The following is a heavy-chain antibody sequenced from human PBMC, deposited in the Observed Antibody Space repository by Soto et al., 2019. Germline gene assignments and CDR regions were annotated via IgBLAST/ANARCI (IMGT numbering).Heavy chain of an antibody. V-gene: IGHV4-30-2*01. CDR1: GCSLSRGCFS. CDR2: IYHSGST. D-gene: IGHD5-12*01. J-gene: IGHJ4*02. CDR3: AAGGGLPRYY. Sequence: SGTLSPPCPVSGCSLSRGCFSWGWIRQPPGKGLEWIGYIYHSGSTYYNPSLKSRVTISVDRSKNQFSLKLSSVTAADTAVYYCAAGGGLPRYYWGQGTLVTVSS.